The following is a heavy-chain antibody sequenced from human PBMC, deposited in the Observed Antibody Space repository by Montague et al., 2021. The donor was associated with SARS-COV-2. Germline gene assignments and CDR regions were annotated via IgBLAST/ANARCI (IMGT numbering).Heavy chain of an antibody. Sequence: SETLSLTCTVSGVVELRRRSEEHTSELQSHHDLVCRLRLEKNKSTYYNPSLKSRVTISVYTSKNQFSLKLSSVTAADTAVYYCARLKRGGIVVAGPYYFDYLGHVTLVTVSS. CDR3: ARLKRGGIVVAGPYYFDY. CDR1: GVVELRRRSE. D-gene: IGHD6-19*01. CDR2: LEKNKST. J-gene: IGHJ4*01. V-gene: IGHV4-39*01.